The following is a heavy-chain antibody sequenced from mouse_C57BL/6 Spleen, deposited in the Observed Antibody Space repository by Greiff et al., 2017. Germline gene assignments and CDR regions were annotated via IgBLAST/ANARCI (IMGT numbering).Heavy chain of an antibody. Sequence: QVQLQQSGAELVRPGTSVKVSCKASGYAFTNYLIEWVKQRPGQGLEWIGLINPGSGGTNYNEKFKGKATLTADKSSSTAYMQLSSLTSEDSAVYFCARSHYYGSSYVAMDYWGQGTSVTVSS. V-gene: IGHV1-54*01. CDR2: INPGSGGT. J-gene: IGHJ4*01. CDR1: GYAFTNYL. CDR3: ARSHYYGSSYVAMDY. D-gene: IGHD1-1*01.